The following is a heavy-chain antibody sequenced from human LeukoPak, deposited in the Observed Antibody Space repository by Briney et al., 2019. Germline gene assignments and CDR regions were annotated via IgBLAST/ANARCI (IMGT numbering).Heavy chain of an antibody. V-gene: IGHV3-21*01. CDR3: ARNGDYYDSSGYYFYFDY. CDR2: ISSSSSYI. J-gene: IGHJ4*02. Sequence: PGGSLRLSCAASGFTFSSYSMNWVRQAPGEGLEWVSSISSSSSYIYYADSVKGRFTISRDNAKNSLYLQMNSLRAEDTAVYYCARNGDYYDSSGYYFYFDYWGQGTLVTVSS. CDR1: GFTFSSYS. D-gene: IGHD3-22*01.